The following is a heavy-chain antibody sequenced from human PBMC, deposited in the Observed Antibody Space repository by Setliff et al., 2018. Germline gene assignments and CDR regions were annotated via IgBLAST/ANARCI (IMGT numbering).Heavy chain of an antibody. V-gene: IGHV3-11*04. Sequence: PGGSLRLSCTASGLSYTNDWVSWVRQAPGKGLEWISKISGSGITIYYADSVRGRFTISRDNAKNSLYLQMNSLRAEDTAVYYCARDGVSYGMDVWGQGTTVTVSS. CDR2: ISGSGITI. J-gene: IGHJ6*02. CDR3: ARDGVSYGMDV. CDR1: GLSYTNDW.